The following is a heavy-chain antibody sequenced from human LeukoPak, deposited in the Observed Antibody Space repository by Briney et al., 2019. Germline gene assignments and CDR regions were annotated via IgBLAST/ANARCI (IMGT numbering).Heavy chain of an antibody. CDR2: ISYDGSNK. V-gene: IGHV3-30*18. J-gene: IGHJ3*02. CDR3: AKDEAIQGAFDI. CDR1: GFTFSSYG. Sequence: PGGSLRLSCAASGFTFSSYGMHWVRQAPGKGLEWVAVISYDGSNKYYADSVKGRFTISRDNSKNTLYLQMNSLRAEDTAVYYCAKDEAIQGAFDIWGHGTMVTVSS.